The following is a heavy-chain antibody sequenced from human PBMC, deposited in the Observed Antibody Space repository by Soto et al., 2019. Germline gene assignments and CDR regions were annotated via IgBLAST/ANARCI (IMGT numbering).Heavy chain of an antibody. V-gene: IGHV3-74*01. CDR3: ARVFVAAAGTVGH. J-gene: IGHJ4*02. CDR2: INSDGSST. CDR1: GFTFSNYW. D-gene: IGHD6-13*01. Sequence: GGSLRLSCAASGFTFSNYWMHWVRQAPGKGLVWVSRINSDGSSTNYADSVKGRFTISRDSAKNTLYLQMNSLRAEDTAVYYCARVFVAAAGTVGHWGQGTLVTISS.